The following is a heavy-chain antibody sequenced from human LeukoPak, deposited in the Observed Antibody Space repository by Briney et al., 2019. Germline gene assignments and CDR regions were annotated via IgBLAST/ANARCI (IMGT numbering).Heavy chain of an antibody. CDR2: INHSGST. CDR3: ASVSISYYYYMDV. J-gene: IGHJ6*03. CDR1: GGSISSSSYY. V-gene: IGHV4-39*07. D-gene: IGHD3-16*02. Sequence: SETLSLTCTVSGGSISSSSYYWGWIRQPPGKGLEWIGEINHSGSTNYNPSLKSRVTISVDTSKNQFSLKLSSVTAADTAVYYCASVSISYYYYMDVWGKGTTVTVSS.